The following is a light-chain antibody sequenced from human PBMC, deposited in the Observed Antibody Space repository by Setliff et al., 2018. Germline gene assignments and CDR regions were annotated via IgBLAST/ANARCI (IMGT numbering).Light chain of an antibody. Sequence: QSALTQPPSAPGSPGQSLTISCTGTSRDIGAYNSVSWYQQHPGKAPKLLIYEVTKRPSGVPDRFSGSKSGNTASLTVSGLQADDEADYFCCSYAASYNPYVFGSGTRSPS. CDR3: CSYAASYNPYV. J-gene: IGLJ1*01. CDR2: EVT. CDR1: SRDIGAYNS. V-gene: IGLV2-8*01.